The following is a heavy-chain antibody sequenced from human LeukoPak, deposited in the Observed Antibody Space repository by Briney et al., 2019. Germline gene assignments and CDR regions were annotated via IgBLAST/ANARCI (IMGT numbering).Heavy chain of an antibody. Sequence: GASVKVSCQASGYTFTSYGISWVRQAPGQGLEWMGWISAYNGNTNYAQKLQGRVTMTTDTSTSTAYMELRSLRSDDTAVYYCARDPSRSRWSPYNWFDPWGQGTLVTVSS. J-gene: IGHJ5*02. D-gene: IGHD6-6*01. CDR2: ISAYNGNT. V-gene: IGHV1-18*01. CDR1: GYTFTSYG. CDR3: ARDPSRSRWSPYNWFDP.